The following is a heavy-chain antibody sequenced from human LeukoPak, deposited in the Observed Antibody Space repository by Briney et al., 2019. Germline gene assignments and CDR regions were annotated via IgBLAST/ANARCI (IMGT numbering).Heavy chain of an antibody. Sequence: TLSLTSTVSRDTTSSVYYWGCVRATPRERLGWVVGSYHIVSTHYTPSLTSRVAMSVDTPKTQFSLHLSSVPAADTAVYYCARDRYYYDSSGYHLLDYWGQGTLVTVSS. CDR1: RDTTSSVYY. CDR2: SYHIVST. D-gene: IGHD3-22*01. CDR3: ARDRYYYDSSGYHLLDY. V-gene: IGHV4-38-2*02. J-gene: IGHJ4*02.